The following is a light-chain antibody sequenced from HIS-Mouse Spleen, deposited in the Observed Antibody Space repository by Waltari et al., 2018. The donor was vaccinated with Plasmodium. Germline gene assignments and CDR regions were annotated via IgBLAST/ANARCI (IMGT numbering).Light chain of an antibody. CDR2: QDS. Sequence: SYELTQPPSVSVSPGQTASITCSGDKLGAKYACWYQQKPGQSPVLVIDQDSKRPAGTPERFSGSNSGNTATLTISGTQAMDEADYYCQAWDSSTVVFGGGTKLTVL. CDR1: KLGAKY. J-gene: IGLJ2*01. CDR3: QAWDSSTVV. V-gene: IGLV3-1*01.